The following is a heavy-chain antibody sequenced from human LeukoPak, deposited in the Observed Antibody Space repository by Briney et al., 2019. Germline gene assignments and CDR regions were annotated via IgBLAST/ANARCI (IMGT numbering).Heavy chain of an antibody. CDR2: FGGSGGTT. CDR3: ARGSDKDYGDYVL. V-gene: IGHV3-23*01. J-gene: IGHJ3*01. Sequence: GGPLRLSCAASGFTFSSYAMSWVRQAPGRGLEWVSAFGGSGGTTYYADSAKGRFTISRDNSKNTLYLQMNTLRAEDTALYYCARGSDKDYGDYVLWGQGTMVTVSS. D-gene: IGHD4-17*01. CDR1: GFTFSSYA.